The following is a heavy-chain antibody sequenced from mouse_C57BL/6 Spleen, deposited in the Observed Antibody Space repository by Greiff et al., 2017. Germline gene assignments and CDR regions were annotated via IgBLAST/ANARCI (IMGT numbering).Heavy chain of an antibody. Sequence: VQLQQPGAELVMPGASVKLSCKASGYTFTSYWMHWVKQRPGQGLEWIGEIDPSDSYTNYNQKFKGKSTLTVDKSSSTAYMQLSSLTSEDSAVYYCARRGYYGSSYWYFDVWGTGTTVTVSS. CDR3: ARRGYYGSSYWYFDV. J-gene: IGHJ1*03. CDR2: IDPSDSYT. CDR1: GYTFTSYW. V-gene: IGHV1-69*01. D-gene: IGHD1-1*01.